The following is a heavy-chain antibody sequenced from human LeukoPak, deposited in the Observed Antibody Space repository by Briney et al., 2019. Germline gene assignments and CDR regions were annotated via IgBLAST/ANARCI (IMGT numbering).Heavy chain of an antibody. J-gene: IGHJ4*02. CDR2: IIPILGIA. CDR1: GGTFSSYA. V-gene: IGHV1-69*04. D-gene: IGHD2-21*02. CDR3: ARGVLAYCGGDCYSSGDY. Sequence: ASVKVSCKASGGTFSSYAISWVRQAPGQGLEWMGRIIPILGIANYAQKFQGRVTITADKSTSTAYMELSSLRFEDTAVYYCARGVLAYCGGDCYSSGDYWGQGTLVTVSS.